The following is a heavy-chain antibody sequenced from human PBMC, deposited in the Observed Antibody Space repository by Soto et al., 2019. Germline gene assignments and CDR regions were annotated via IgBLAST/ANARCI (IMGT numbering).Heavy chain of an antibody. V-gene: IGHV3-7*03. J-gene: IGHJ6*02. CDR3: ARDGYNWGGYYYYYGMDV. CDR1: GFTFSSYW. Sequence: GGSLRLSCAASGFTFSSYWMSWVRQAPGKGLEWVANIKQDGSEKYYVDSVKGRFTISRDNAKNSLYLQMNSLRAEDTAVYYCARDGYNWGGYYYYYGMDVWGQGTTVTVSS. CDR2: IKQDGSEK. D-gene: IGHD5-12*01.